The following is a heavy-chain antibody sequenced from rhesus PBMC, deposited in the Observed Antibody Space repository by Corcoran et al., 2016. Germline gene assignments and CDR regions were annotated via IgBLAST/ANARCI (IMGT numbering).Heavy chain of an antibody. CDR2: INGNSGRP. CDR1: GASISTYW. CDR3: AAPDDF. V-gene: IGHV4-80*01. Sequence: QVQLQESGPGVVKPSETLSLTCAVSGASISTYWWGWIRQTPGKGLEWLGEINGNSGRPYNNPALESRVTSSRDASNNQFSLKLNSVTAADTAVYYCAAPDDFWGQGLRVPVSS. J-gene: IGHJ3*01.